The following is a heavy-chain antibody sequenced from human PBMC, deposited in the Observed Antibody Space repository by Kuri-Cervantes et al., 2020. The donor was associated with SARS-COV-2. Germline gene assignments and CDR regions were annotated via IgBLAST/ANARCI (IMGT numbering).Heavy chain of an antibody. CDR2: ISASGTYI. V-gene: IGHV3-21*01. J-gene: IGHJ4*02. Sequence: GESLKISCEASGFTFSTYDMNWVRQAPGKGLEWVSSISASGTYIYYADSVKGRFTISRDNAQNSLYLQMNSLRAEDTAVYDCATNSYYYDSSAYYYSWGQGTLVTVSS. D-gene: IGHD3-22*01. CDR1: GFTFSTYD. CDR3: ATNSYYYDSSAYYYS.